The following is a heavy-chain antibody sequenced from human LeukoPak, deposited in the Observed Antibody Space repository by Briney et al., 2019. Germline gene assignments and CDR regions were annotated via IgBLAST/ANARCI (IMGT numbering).Heavy chain of an antibody. CDR2: INWNGGST. J-gene: IGHJ4*02. CDR3: ARVLGGYSYAPFDY. V-gene: IGHV3-20*04. Sequence: GGSLRLSCAASGFTFDDYGMSWVRQAPGKGLEWVSGINWNGGSTGYADSVKGRFTIYRDNAKNSLYLQMNSLRAEDTALYYCARVLGGYSYAPFDYWGQGTLVTVSS. D-gene: IGHD5-18*01. CDR1: GFTFDDYG.